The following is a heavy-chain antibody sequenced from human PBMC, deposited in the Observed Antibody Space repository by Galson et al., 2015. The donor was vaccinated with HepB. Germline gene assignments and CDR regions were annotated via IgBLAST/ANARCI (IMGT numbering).Heavy chain of an antibody. CDR2: ISGNGDST. J-gene: IGHJ5*01. CDR1: GFTFRNYA. CDR3: AKGYGLFDS. V-gene: IGHV3-23*01. D-gene: IGHD5-18*01. Sequence: SLRLSCAASGFTFRNYAMSWVRQAPGRGLEWISGISGNGDSTFYADSVKGRFTVSRDNSNNMLYLKMNSLRAEDAGLYFCAKGYGLFDSWGQGILVTVSS.